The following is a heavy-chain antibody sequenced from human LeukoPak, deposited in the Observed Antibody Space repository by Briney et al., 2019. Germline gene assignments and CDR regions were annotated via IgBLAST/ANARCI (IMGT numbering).Heavy chain of an antibody. CDR2: ISAYNGNT. Sequence: ASVKVSCKASGYTFTSYGISWVRQAPGQGLEWMGWISAYNGNTNYAQKLQGRVTMTTGTSTSTAYMELRSLRSDDTAVYYCARVRTPGITIFGVVIMNYYYYMDVWGKGTTVTVSS. J-gene: IGHJ6*03. CDR3: ARVRTPGITIFGVVIMNYYYYMDV. CDR1: GYTFTSYG. V-gene: IGHV1-18*01. D-gene: IGHD3-3*01.